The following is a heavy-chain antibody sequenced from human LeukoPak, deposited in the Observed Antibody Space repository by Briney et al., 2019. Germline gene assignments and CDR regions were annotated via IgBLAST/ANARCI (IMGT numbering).Heavy chain of an antibody. CDR3: ARTGAYDFWSGYYRDYYGMDV. D-gene: IGHD3-3*01. V-gene: IGHV4-31*02. CDR2: IYYSGST. CDR1: GFTFSSYA. Sequence: LRLSCAASGFTFSSYAMSWIRQHPGKGLEWIGYIYYSGSTYYNPSLKSRVTISVDTSKNQFSLKLSSVTAADTAVYYCARTGAYDFWSGYYRDYYGMDVWGQGTTVTVSS. J-gene: IGHJ6*02.